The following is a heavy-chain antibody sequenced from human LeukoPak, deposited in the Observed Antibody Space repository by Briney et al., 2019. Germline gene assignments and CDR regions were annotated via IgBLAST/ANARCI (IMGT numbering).Heavy chain of an antibody. D-gene: IGHD5-24*01. CDR3: ASRLYRDGYTAAFDI. CDR1: GGTFSSYA. Sequence: SVKVSCKASGGTFSSYAISWVRQAPGQGLEWMGRIIPILGIANYAQKFQGRVTITADTSTSTAYMELSSLRSEDTAVYYCASRLYRDGYTAAFDIWGQGTMVTVSS. CDR2: IIPILGIA. V-gene: IGHV1-69*04. J-gene: IGHJ3*02.